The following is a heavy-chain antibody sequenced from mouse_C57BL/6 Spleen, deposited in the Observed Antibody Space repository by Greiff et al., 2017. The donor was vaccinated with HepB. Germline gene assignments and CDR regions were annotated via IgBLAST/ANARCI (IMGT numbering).Heavy chain of an antibody. V-gene: IGHV1-69*01. CDR1: GYTFTSYW. J-gene: IGHJ4*01. CDR2: IDPSDSYT. Sequence: VQLQQPGAELVMPGASVKLSCKASGYTFTSYWMHWVKQRPGQGLEWIGEIDPSDSYTNYNQKFKGKSTLTVDKSSSTAYMQLSSLTSEDSAVYYCARRGGYDVRYYAMDYWGQGTSVTVSS. D-gene: IGHD2-2*01. CDR3: ARRGGYDVRYYAMDY.